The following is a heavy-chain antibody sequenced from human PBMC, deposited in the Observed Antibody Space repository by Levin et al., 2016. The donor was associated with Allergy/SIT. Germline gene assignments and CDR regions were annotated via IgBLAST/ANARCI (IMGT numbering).Heavy chain of an antibody. Sequence: GGSLRLSCAAPGFTFSSYSMNWVRQAPGKGLEWVSSISSSSSYIYYADSVKGRFTISRDNAKNSLYLQMNSLRAEDTAVYYCARDVRGYSGYVEDYWGQGTLVTVSS. J-gene: IGHJ4*02. D-gene: IGHD5-12*01. V-gene: IGHV3-21*04. CDR2: ISSSSSYI. CDR3: ARDVRGYSGYVEDY. CDR1: GFTFSSYS.